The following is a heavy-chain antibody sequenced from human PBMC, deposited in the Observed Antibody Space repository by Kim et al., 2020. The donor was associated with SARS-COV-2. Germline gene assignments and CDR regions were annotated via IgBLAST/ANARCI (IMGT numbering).Heavy chain of an antibody. CDR2: IKQDGSEK. D-gene: IGHD3-10*01. CDR1: GFTFSSYW. V-gene: IGHV3-7*03. J-gene: IGHJ3*02. Sequence: GGSLRLSCAASGFTFSSYWMSWVRQAPGKGLEWVANIKQDGSEKYYVDSVKGRFTISRDNAKNSLYLQMNSLRAEDTAVYYCARERITMVRGDLEGNAFDIWGQGTMVTVSS. CDR3: ARERITMVRGDLEGNAFDI.